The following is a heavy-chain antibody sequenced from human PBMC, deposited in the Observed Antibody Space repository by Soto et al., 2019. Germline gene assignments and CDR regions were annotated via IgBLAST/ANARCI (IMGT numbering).Heavy chain of an antibody. CDR1: GFTFSDYY. Sequence: QVQLVESGGGLVKPGGSLRLSCAASGFTFSDYYMSWIRQAPGKGLEWVSYISSSGSTIYYADSVKGRFTISRDNAKNSLYPQMNSRRAEDKAVYYCARDPRVIAAREVYDYYCRDFWGQGTTFTVSS. J-gene: IGHJ6*02. V-gene: IGHV3-11*01. CDR3: ARDPRVIAAREVYDYYCRDF. CDR2: ISSSGSTI. D-gene: IGHD6-6*01.